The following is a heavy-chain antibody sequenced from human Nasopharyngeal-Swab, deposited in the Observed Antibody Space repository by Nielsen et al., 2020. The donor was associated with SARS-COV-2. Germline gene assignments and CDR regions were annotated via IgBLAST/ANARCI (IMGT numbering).Heavy chain of an antibody. J-gene: IGHJ3*02. Sequence: GESLKISCAASEFTVSSNYMSWVRQAPGKGLEWVSVIYSGGSTYYADSVKGRFTISRDNSKNTLYLLMNSLRAEDTAVYYCARDSSSSWYEGYDAFDIWGQGTMVTVSS. CDR2: IYSGGST. CDR3: ARDSSSSWYEGYDAFDI. CDR1: EFTVSSNY. D-gene: IGHD6-13*01. V-gene: IGHV3-53*01.